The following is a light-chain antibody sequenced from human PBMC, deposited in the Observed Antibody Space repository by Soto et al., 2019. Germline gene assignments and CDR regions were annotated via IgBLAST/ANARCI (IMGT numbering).Light chain of an antibody. V-gene: IGKV1-39*01. J-gene: IGKJ5*01. CDR1: QTISSY. Sequence: IQMTQSPSSLSASVGDRVTITCRASQTISSYLNWYQQKPGKAPKLLIYAASSLQGGVPSRFSGSGSGTDFTLTISSLQPEDFATYYCQQNYSPPPITFGQGTRLEIK. CDR3: QQNYSPPPIT. CDR2: AAS.